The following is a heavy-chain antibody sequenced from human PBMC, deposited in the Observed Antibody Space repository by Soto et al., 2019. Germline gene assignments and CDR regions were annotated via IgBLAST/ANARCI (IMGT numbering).Heavy chain of an antibody. CDR1: GFTFSSYG. Sequence: GGSLRLSCAASGFTFSSYGMHWVRQAPGKGLEWVAVIWYDGSNKYYADSVKGRFTISRDNSKNTLYLQMNSLRAEDTAVYYCARDHYDYIWGSYRYTPHYFDYWGQGTLVTVSS. J-gene: IGHJ4*02. V-gene: IGHV3-33*01. CDR2: IWYDGSNK. CDR3: ARDHYDYIWGSYRYTPHYFDY. D-gene: IGHD3-16*02.